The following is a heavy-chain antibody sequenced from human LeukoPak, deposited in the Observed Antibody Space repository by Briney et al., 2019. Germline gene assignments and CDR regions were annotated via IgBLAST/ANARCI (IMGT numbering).Heavy chain of an antibody. CDR2: ISSSNSYK. Sequence: GGSLRLSCAASGFTFSSYSMNWVRQAPGKGLEWVSSISSSNSYKYYADAVKGRFTISRDNAKNSQYLQMNSLRAEDTALYYCAKTGGIAAAHWGQGTLVTVSS. CDR3: AKTGGIAAAH. D-gene: IGHD6-13*01. CDR1: GFTFSSYS. V-gene: IGHV3-21*04. J-gene: IGHJ4*02.